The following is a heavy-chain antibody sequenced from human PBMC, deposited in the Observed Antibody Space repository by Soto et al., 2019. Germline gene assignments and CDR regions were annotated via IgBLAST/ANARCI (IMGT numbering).Heavy chain of an antibody. CDR3: ATFVVVPAATPPGGYNWNPTV. CDR2: FDPEDGET. V-gene: IGHV1-24*01. D-gene: IGHD2-2*01. Sequence: ASVKVSCKVSGYTLTELSMHWVRQAPGKGLEWMGGFDPEDGETIYAQKFQGRVTMTEDTSTDTAYMELSSLRSEDTAAYYCATFVVVPAATPPGGYNWNPTVWGQGTMVTVSS. CDR1: GYTLTELS. J-gene: IGHJ3*01.